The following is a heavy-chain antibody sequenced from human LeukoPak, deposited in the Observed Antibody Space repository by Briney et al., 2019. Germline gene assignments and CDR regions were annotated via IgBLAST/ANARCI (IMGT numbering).Heavy chain of an antibody. CDR3: ARVLGGRLRYFDY. J-gene: IGHJ4*02. Sequence: SETLSLTCAVSGGSISSSNWWSWVRQPPGKGLEWIGEIYHGGSTNYNPSLKSRVTISVDKSKNQFSLKLSSVTAADTAVYYCARVLGGRLRYFDYWGQGTLVTVSS. D-gene: IGHD5-12*01. V-gene: IGHV4-4*02. CDR1: GGSISSSNW. CDR2: IYHGGST.